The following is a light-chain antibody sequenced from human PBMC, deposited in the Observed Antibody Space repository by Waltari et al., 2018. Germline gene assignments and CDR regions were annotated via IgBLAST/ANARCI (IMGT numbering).Light chain of an antibody. CDR1: NSNIGNNH. CDR3: GGWDDSLNGWV. V-gene: IGLV1-47*01. J-gene: IGLJ3*02. CDR2: RNN. Sequence: QSVMTQPHPASGTPGQRVTISCSGSNSNIGNNHVSWYQPLPGAAPKLPIYRNNQRPAGVPDRFSVSKSGTSASLAIGGLRSEDEGDYYCGGWDDSLNGWVFGGGTKLTVL.